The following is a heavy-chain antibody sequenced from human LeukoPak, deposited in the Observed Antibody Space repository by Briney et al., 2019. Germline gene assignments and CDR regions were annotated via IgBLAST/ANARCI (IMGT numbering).Heavy chain of an antibody. Sequence: GASVKVSCKASGYTFTGYYMHWVRQAPGQGREGMGWINPNSCGTNYAQKLQGRVTMTTDTSTSTAYMELGSLRSDDTAVYYCASGSYTGDYFDYWGQGTLVTVSS. V-gene: IGHV1-2*02. CDR3: ASGSYTGDYFDY. D-gene: IGHD1-26*01. CDR2: INPNSCGT. J-gene: IGHJ4*02. CDR1: GYTFTGYY.